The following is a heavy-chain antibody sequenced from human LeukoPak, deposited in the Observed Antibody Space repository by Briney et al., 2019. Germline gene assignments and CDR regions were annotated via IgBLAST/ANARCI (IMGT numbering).Heavy chain of an antibody. Sequence: PGGSLRLSCAASGFTLSSYEINWVRQAPGKGLEWDSYISSSGSTIYYADSVKGRFTISRDNAKNSLYLQMNSLRAEDTAVYYCARVGYSSGWYDGYYFDYWGQGTLVTVSS. CDR2: ISSSGSTI. V-gene: IGHV3-48*03. J-gene: IGHJ4*02. D-gene: IGHD6-19*01. CDR3: ARVGYSSGWYDGYYFDY. CDR1: GFTLSSYE.